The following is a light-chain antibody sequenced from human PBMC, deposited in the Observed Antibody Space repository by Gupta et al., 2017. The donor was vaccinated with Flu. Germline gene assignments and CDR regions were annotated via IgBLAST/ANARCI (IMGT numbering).Light chain of an antibody. J-gene: IGKJ2*01. V-gene: IGKV1-33*01. Sequence: PSSLSASVGDRVTITCQASRGITKYLDWYQQKPGKPPKLLIYDASKVQTGVPSRFSGSGSGTNFTFTISSLQPEDIATYYCQHEDNFPYTFGQGTTMEIK. CDR3: QHEDNFPYT. CDR2: DAS. CDR1: RGITKY.